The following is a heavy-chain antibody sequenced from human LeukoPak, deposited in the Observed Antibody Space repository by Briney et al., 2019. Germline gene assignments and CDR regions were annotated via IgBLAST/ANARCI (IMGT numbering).Heavy chain of an antibody. D-gene: IGHD5-18*01. Sequence: GGSLRFSCAASGFTFSSYSMNWVRQAPGKGLEWVSSISSSSSYIYYADSVKGRFTISRDNAKNSLYLQMNSLRAEDTAVYYCARASSLYSYGPWWGQGTLVTVSS. V-gene: IGHV3-21*01. J-gene: IGHJ4*02. CDR3: ARASSLYSYGPW. CDR2: ISSSSSYI. CDR1: GFTFSSYS.